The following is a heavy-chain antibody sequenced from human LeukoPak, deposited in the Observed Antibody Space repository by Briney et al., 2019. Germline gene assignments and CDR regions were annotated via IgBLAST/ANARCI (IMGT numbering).Heavy chain of an antibody. J-gene: IGHJ2*01. V-gene: IGHV4-4*07. Sequence: SETLSLTCSVSGDSIRSYYWSWIRQPAGTGLEWIGRIYSVGTTNYNPSLKSRVTMSIDTSKNQFSLRLSSVTAADTAVYYCARGAGYSRYFDLWGRGTLVTVSS. CDR1: GDSIRSYY. CDR3: ARGAGYSRYFDL. CDR2: IYSVGTT. D-gene: IGHD6-13*01.